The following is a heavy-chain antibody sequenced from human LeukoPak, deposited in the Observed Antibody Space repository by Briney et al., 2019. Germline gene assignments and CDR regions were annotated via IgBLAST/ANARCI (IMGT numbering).Heavy chain of an antibody. D-gene: IGHD2-21*02. CDR3: ARGEVHCGGDCLEFDY. CDR2: ISAYNGNT. CDR1: GYTFTSYD. Sequence: AAVKVSCKASGYTFTSYDINWVRQAPGQGLEWMGWISAYNGNTNYAQKLQGRVTMTTDTSTSTAYMELRSLRSDDTAVYYCARGEVHCGGDCLEFDYWGQGTLVTVSS. J-gene: IGHJ4*02. V-gene: IGHV1-18*01.